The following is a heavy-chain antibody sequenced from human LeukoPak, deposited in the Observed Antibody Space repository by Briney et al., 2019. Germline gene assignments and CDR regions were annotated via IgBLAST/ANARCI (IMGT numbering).Heavy chain of an antibody. CDR2: ISAYNGNT. V-gene: IGHV1-18*01. D-gene: IGHD3-22*01. Sequence: ASVKVSCKASGYTLTSYGISWVRQAPGQGLEWMGWISAYNGNTNYAQKLQGRVTMTTDTSTSTAYMELRSLRSDDTAVYYCARDQVLVAYYYDSSGYSLGFDYWGQGTLVTVSS. J-gene: IGHJ4*02. CDR3: ARDQVLVAYYYDSSGYSLGFDY. CDR1: GYTLTSYG.